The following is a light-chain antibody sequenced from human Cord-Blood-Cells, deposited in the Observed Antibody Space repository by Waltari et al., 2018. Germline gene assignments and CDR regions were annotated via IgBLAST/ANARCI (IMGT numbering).Light chain of an antibody. CDR3: SSYTSSSTYV. CDR2: EVS. V-gene: IGLV2-14*01. J-gene: IGLJ1*01. CDR1: SSDVGGYNY. Sequence: QSALTQPASVSGSPGQSITISCTGTSSDVGGYNYVSWYQQHPGKAPKLMIYEVSNRPYGVSNRFSGSQSGHTASLTISGLQAEDGADYYCSSYTSSSTYVFGTGTKVTVL.